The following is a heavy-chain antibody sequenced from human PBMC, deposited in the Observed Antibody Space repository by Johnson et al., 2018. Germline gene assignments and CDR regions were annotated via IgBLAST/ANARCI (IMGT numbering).Heavy chain of an antibody. CDR2: IIPKFDTA. D-gene: IGHD3-16*02. Sequence: QVQLVESGAEVKKPGSSVKVSCKATGGTFKSYAITWLRQAPGQGLEWMGGIIPKFDTANYAQKFQDRVTITADESTGTAFMELSSLRSEDTAVYYCARGLSYTTDWGQGTLVTVSS. CDR3: ARGLSYTTD. CDR1: GGTFKSYA. J-gene: IGHJ1*01. V-gene: IGHV1-69*01.